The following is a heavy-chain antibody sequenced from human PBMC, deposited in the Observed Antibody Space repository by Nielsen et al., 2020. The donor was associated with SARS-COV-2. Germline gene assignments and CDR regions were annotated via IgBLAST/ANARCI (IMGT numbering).Heavy chain of an antibody. CDR1: GFTFADYG. V-gene: IGHV3-30*18. CDR3: AKDRSDSIDYFDH. D-gene: IGHD2-21*02. Sequence: GESLKISCAASGFTFADYGMHWVRQSPGKGLEWVAAISYDGRVEYYADSLKGRFSISRDNSDNTVYLQMNSLRAEDTAMYFCAKDRSDSIDYFDHWGQGTLVTVSS. CDR2: ISYDGRVE. J-gene: IGHJ4*02.